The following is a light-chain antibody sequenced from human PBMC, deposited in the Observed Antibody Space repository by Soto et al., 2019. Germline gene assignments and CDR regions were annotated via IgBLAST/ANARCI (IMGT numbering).Light chain of an antibody. Sequence: DIVLTQSPGTLSLSPGERATLSCRASQSVSSNYLAWYQQKPGQAPRLLIYGASTRATGVPDRFSGSGSGTDFTLTISRLEPEDFAVYHCQQYDGAPLAFGPGTKLDIK. CDR2: GAS. V-gene: IGKV3-20*01. J-gene: IGKJ3*01. CDR3: QQYDGAPLA. CDR1: QSVSSNY.